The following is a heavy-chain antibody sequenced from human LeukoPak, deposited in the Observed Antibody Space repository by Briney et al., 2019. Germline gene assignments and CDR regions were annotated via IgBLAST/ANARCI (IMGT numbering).Heavy chain of an antibody. Sequence: GGSLRLSCETAGFTFSSYVMHWVRRTPGKGLEWVSGINWNGGSTGYADSVKGRFTISRDNAKNSLYLQMNSLRAEDTALYHCARGGVSSSSIPYFDYWGQGTLVAVSS. J-gene: IGHJ4*02. D-gene: IGHD6-6*01. CDR2: INWNGGST. CDR3: ARGGVSSSSIPYFDY. CDR1: GFTFSSYV. V-gene: IGHV3-20*01.